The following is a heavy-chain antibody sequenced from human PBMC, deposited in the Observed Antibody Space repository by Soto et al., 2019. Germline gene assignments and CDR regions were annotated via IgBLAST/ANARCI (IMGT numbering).Heavy chain of an antibody. V-gene: IGHV3-23*01. CDR1: GFNFSNHA. D-gene: IGHD3-16*01. CDR2: ISGSGGTT. CDR3: AKDLGIITFMYYFGS. Sequence: PGGSLRLSCTASGFNFSNHAMSWVRQAPGEGLEWVSVISGSGGTTYYADSVKGRFTISRDNSKNTLYLQMNSLRAEDTAIYCAKDLGIITFMYYFGSWGLGTLVTVSS. J-gene: IGHJ4*02.